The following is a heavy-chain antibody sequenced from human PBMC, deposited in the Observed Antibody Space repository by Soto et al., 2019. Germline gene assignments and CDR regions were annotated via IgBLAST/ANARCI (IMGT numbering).Heavy chain of an antibody. D-gene: IGHD3-16*02. CDR1: GGAFNTNA. V-gene: IGHV1-69*01. J-gene: IGHJ4*02. CDR2: LLPIFGTA. Sequence: QVQLVQSGAEVKKPGSSVKVSCKASGGAFNTNAIVWVRAAPGQGLEWMGGLLPIFGTANYAREFQGRVTITADASTSTVYMELSSLRSEDTAVYYCARASVVGEVISYYFEYWGQGTLVSVSS. CDR3: ARASVVGEVISYYFEY.